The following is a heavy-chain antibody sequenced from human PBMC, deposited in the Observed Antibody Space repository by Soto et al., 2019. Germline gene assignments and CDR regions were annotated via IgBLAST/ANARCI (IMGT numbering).Heavy chain of an antibody. J-gene: IGHJ6*02. D-gene: IGHD6-13*01. CDR3: ARDLHKGYSRSWPYYYYYYGMDV. Sequence: GGSLRLSCAASGFTFSSYSMNWVRQAPGKGLEWVSSISSSSSYIYYADSVKGRFTISRDNAKNSLYLQMNSLRAEDTAVYYCARDLHKGYSRSWPYYYYYYGMDVWGQGTTVTVSS. V-gene: IGHV3-21*01. CDR1: GFTFSSYS. CDR2: ISSSSSYI.